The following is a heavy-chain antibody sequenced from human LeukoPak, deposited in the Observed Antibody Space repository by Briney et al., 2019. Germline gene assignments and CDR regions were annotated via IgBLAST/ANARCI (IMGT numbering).Heavy chain of an antibody. V-gene: IGHV3-43*02. CDR2: ITGGGDRT. CDR3: AKGAGYNNGDASDI. J-gene: IGHJ3*02. D-gene: IGHD5-24*01. Sequence: GGSLRLSCAASGFTFHDYAMHWVRQGPGKGLQWVSLITGGGDRTYYADSMKGRFTISRDNSKNSLYLQMNSLRTEDTALCYCAKGAGYNNGDASDIWGLGTMVTVSS. CDR1: GFTFHDYA.